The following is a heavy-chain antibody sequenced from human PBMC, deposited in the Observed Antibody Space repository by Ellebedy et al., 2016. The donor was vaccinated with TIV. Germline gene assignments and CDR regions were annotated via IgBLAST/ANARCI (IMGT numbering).Heavy chain of an antibody. V-gene: IGHV3-9*03. Sequence: SLKISCAASGFKFDEYAMHWVRQGPGMGLEWVAGISWESGTIGYVDSVKGRFTISRDNAKSSLYLQMESLRADDMALYYCAKDTEPYYGSGRPSWFDPWGQGTLVTVSS. D-gene: IGHD3-10*01. CDR3: AKDTEPYYGSGRPSWFDP. J-gene: IGHJ5*02. CDR1: GFKFDEYA. CDR2: ISWESGTI.